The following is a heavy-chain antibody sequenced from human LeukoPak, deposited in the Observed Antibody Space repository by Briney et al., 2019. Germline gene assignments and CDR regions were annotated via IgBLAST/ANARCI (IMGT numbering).Heavy chain of an antibody. J-gene: IGHJ4*02. CDR2: IGTAGDT. V-gene: IGHV3-13*01. D-gene: IGHD6-13*01. CDR3: ARGGRGSSWFDN. CDR1: GFTFKSYD. Sequence: GGSLRLSCAASGFTFKSYDMHWVSQAAGEGLEWVSAIGTAGDTYYPGSVKGRFTISRENAKNSLYLQMNSLRAGDTAVYYCARGGRGSSWFDNWGQGTLVSVSS.